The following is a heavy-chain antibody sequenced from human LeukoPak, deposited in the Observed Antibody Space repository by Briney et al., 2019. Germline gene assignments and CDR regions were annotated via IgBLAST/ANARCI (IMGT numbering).Heavy chain of an antibody. Sequence: GGSLRLSCVASGLTFSSYWMHWVRQAPGKGLVWVSRINSDGSTTTYADSVRGRFTISRDTSKNTLYLQMSSLRTEDTAVYYCVKRAVSGAGTITQFYFDYWGQGTLVTVSS. CDR1: GLTFSSYW. CDR3: VKRAVSGAGTITQFYFDY. V-gene: IGHV3-74*01. D-gene: IGHD3-10*01. CDR2: INSDGSTT. J-gene: IGHJ4*02.